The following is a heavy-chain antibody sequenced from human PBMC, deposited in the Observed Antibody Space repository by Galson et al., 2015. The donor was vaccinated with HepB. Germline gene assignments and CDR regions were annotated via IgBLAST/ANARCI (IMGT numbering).Heavy chain of an antibody. J-gene: IGHJ3*02. CDR2: IIPIFGAG. Sequence: SVKVSCKASGDTFSTYAINWVRQAPGQGLEWMGGIIPIFGAGKYAQKFQGRVTITADESTSTAYMDLRSLGPDDTAVYYCARGSSAHGYRHDAFDIWGQGTMVTVSS. CDR1: GDTFSTYA. CDR3: ARGSSAHGYRHDAFDI. V-gene: IGHV1-69*13. D-gene: IGHD3-16*02.